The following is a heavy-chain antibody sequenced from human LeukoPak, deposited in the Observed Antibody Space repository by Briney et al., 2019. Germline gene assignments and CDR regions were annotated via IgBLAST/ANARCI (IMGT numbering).Heavy chain of an antibody. Sequence: SETLSLTCTVSGDSLTSAGYYWTWVRQYPGKGLEWIGYIYNAGSTYYNPSLKSRVTTSLDTSKNQFSLRLSSVTAADTAVYYCARVVAATIYQFDHWGQGTLVTVSS. V-gene: IGHV4-31*03. D-gene: IGHD2-15*01. CDR2: IYNAGST. CDR1: GDSLTSAGYY. CDR3: ARVVAATIYQFDH. J-gene: IGHJ4*02.